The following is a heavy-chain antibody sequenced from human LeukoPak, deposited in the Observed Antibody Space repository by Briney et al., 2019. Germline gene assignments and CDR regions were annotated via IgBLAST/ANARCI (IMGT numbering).Heavy chain of an antibody. CDR2: IRYDGSNK. Sequence: TGGSLRLSCAASGFTFSSYGMHWVRQAPGKGLEWVAFIRYDGSNKYYADSVKGRFTISRDNSKNTLYLQMSSLRAEDTAVYYCANAYYYDSSGYYFDYWGPGTLVTVSS. V-gene: IGHV3-30*02. J-gene: IGHJ4*02. CDR3: ANAYYYDSSGYYFDY. D-gene: IGHD3-22*01. CDR1: GFTFSSYG.